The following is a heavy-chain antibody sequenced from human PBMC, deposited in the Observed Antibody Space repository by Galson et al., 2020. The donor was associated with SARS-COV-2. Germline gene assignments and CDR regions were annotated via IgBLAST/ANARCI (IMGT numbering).Heavy chain of an antibody. Sequence: GGSLRLSCAASGFTFSSYAMHWVRQAPGKGLEWVAVISYDGSNKYYADSVKGRFTISRDNSKNTLYLQMNSLRAEDTAVYYCARSLPHYYDSSGYPGGAFDIWGQGTMVTVSS. V-gene: IGHV3-30*04. J-gene: IGHJ3*02. D-gene: IGHD3-22*01. CDR3: ARSLPHYYDSSGYPGGAFDI. CDR1: GFTFSSYA. CDR2: ISYDGSNK.